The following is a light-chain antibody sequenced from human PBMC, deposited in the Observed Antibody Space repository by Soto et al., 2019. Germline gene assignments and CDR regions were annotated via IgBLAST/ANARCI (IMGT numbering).Light chain of an antibody. CDR3: QQYGSSGT. CDR2: GAS. J-gene: IGKJ1*01. Sequence: EIVLTQSTGTPSPSPGERATPLLRASQSVSNNYLAWYQQKPGQAPRLLIYGASNRATGIPDRFSGSGSGTDFTLTISRLEPEDFAVYYCQQYGSSGTFGQGTKVDIK. CDR1: QSVSNNY. V-gene: IGKV3-20*01.